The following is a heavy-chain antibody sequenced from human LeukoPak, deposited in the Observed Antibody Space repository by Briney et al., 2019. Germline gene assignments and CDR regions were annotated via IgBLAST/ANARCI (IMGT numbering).Heavy chain of an antibody. V-gene: IGHV4-39*07. Sequence: SGTLSLTCTVSDGSISSSSYYWGLIRQPPGKGLEWIGSIYYSGSTYYNPSLKSRVTISVDTSKNQFSLKLSSVTAADTAVYYCARDPRPRRCSSTSCYPGWFDPWGQGTLVTVSS. CDR2: IYYSGST. CDR3: ARDPRPRRCSSTSCYPGWFDP. CDR1: DGSISSSSYY. D-gene: IGHD2-2*01. J-gene: IGHJ5*02.